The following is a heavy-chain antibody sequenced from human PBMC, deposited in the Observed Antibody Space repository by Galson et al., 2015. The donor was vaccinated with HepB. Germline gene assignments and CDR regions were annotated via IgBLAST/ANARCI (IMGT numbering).Heavy chain of an antibody. CDR3: ARDSSGSYSRGNWFDP. CDR2: ITGSGGST. Sequence: SLRLSCAGSGFTFSRNAMSWVRQAPGKGLEWVSAITGSGGSTYYADSVKGRFTISRDNSKNTLNLQMNNLRAEDTALYYCARDSSGSYSRGNWFDPGGQGTLVTVSS. D-gene: IGHD3-10*01. CDR1: GFTFSRNA. V-gene: IGHV3-23*01. J-gene: IGHJ5*02.